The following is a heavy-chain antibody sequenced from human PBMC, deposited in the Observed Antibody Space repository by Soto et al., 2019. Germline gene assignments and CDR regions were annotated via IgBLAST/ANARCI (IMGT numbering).Heavy chain of an antibody. V-gene: IGHV2-5*01. CDR3: ARIRGCSGGSSKRNYYYYMDV. CDR2: IYWNDDK. Sequence: VSGPTLVNPTQTLTLTCTFSGFSLSTSGVGVGWIRQPPGKALEWLALIYWNDDKRYSPSLKSRLTITKDTSKNQVVLTMTNMDPVDTATYYCARIRGCSGGSSKRNYYYYMDVWGKGTTVTVSS. J-gene: IGHJ6*03. CDR1: GFSLSTSGVG. D-gene: IGHD2-15*01.